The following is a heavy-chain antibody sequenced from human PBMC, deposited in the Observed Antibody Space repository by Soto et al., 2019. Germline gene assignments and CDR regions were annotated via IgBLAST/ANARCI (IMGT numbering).Heavy chain of an antibody. J-gene: IGHJ5*02. D-gene: IGHD6-13*01. CDR3: ARDTGYSSSYWFGP. CDR1: SGSISSSNW. CDR2: IYHSGST. V-gene: IGHV4-4*02. Sequence: SETLSLTCAVSSGSISSSNWWSWVRQPPGKGLEWIGEIYHSGSTNYNPSLKSRVTISVDKSKNQFSLKLSSVTAADTAVYYCARDTGYSSSYWFGPWGQGTLVTVSS.